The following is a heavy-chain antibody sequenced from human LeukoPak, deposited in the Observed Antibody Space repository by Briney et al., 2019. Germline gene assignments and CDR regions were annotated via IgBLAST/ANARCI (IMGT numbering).Heavy chain of an antibody. CDR3: ARLGGGSGSYYSPYYFDY. D-gene: IGHD3-10*01. Sequence: SETLSLTCTVSGGSISSYYWSWIRQPPGKGLEWIGYIYYSGSTNYNPSLKSRVTISVDTSKNQFSLKLSSVTAADTAVYYCARLGGGSGSYYSPYYFDYWGQGTLVTVSS. J-gene: IGHJ4*02. V-gene: IGHV4-59*08. CDR2: IYYSGST. CDR1: GGSISSYY.